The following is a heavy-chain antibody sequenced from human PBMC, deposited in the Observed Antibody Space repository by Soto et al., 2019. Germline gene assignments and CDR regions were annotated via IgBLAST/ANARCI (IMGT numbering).Heavy chain of an antibody. Sequence: QVQLVQSGAEVEKPGSSVKVSCKSSGGTFSTYAIHWVRQAPGQGLEWVGGIIPLFGTAKYTQKLKGRVTLTSAESTSTAYMELSSLKSEDTAVYYSARGARLTWFGSRVERSHNGLDVWGQGTTVTVSS. CDR1: GGTFSTYA. V-gene: IGHV1-69*01. CDR3: ARGARLTWFGSRVERSHNGLDV. CDR2: IIPLFGTA. J-gene: IGHJ6*02. D-gene: IGHD3-10*01.